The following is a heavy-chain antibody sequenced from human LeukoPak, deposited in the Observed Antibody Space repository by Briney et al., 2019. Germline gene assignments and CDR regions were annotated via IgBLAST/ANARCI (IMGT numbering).Heavy chain of an antibody. J-gene: IGHJ4*02. CDR2: IYYSGNT. Sequence: SETLSLTYTVSGGSISTYYWSWIRQPPGKGLEWIGYIYYSGNTNYNPSLKSRVTISVDTSKNQFSLKLRSVTAADTALYYCARDNGHGGATPGYWGQGTLVTVSS. D-gene: IGHD3-16*01. CDR3: ARDNGHGGATPGY. V-gene: IGHV4-59*01. CDR1: GGSISTYY.